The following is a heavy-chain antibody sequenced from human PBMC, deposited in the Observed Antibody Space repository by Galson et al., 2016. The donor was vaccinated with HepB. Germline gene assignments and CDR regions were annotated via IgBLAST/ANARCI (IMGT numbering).Heavy chain of an antibody. Sequence: SLTCTVSGGSVSSSRYYWGWIRQPPGKGLEWIGSVYYSGTTYYNPSLKSRVTISEDPSKNQFSLRPNSVTAADTAVYYCARQPNMCSATCYVDFWGQGTLVIVSA. CDR1: GGSVSSSRYY. CDR2: VYYSGTT. CDR3: ARQPNMCSATCYVDF. J-gene: IGHJ4*02. D-gene: IGHD2-15*01. V-gene: IGHV4-39*01.